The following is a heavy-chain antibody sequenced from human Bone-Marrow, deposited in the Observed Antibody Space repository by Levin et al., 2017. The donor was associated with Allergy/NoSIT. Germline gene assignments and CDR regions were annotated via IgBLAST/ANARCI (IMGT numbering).Heavy chain of an antibody. CDR3: ARDLSGYDF. CDR2: ICSSGGT. J-gene: IGHJ4*02. Sequence: KPSETLSLTCSVSGISISGFCWSWIRQPPGKRLEWIGYICSSGGTNYNPSLRSRVTMSVDTSRKQFSLRLTSVSAADTAVYYCARDLSGYDFWGQGILVTVSS. V-gene: IGHV4-59*01. D-gene: IGHD3-3*01. CDR1: GISISGFC.